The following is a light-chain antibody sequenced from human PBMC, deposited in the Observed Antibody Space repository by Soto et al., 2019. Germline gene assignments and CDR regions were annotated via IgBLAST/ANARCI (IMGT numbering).Light chain of an antibody. J-gene: IGLJ3*02. Sequence: QAVVTQEPSLTVSPGGTVTLTCGSSTRAVTSGHYPYWFQQKPGQAPKTLIYDTSNRHSWTPARFSGSLLGGQAALTLSGAQPEDDADYYCLLSYSGARVFGGGTKLTVL. CDR3: LLSYSGARV. CDR2: DTS. CDR1: TRAVTSGHY. V-gene: IGLV7-46*01.